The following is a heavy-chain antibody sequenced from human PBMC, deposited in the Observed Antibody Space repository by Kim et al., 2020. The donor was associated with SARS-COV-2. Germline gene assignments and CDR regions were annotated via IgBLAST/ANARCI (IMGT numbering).Heavy chain of an antibody. V-gene: IGHV3-11*01. J-gene: IGHJ4*02. CDR2: GNVI. CDR3: ARGNLIDN. Sequence: GNVIYYADSVKGRFTISRDNAKDSLFLQMNILTPEDTAVYYCARGNLIDNWGQGTLVTVSS.